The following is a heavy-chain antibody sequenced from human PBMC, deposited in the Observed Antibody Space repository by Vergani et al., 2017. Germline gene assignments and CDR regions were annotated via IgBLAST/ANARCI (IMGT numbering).Heavy chain of an antibody. CDR3: ARVAGYSYGFYYYMDV. J-gene: IGHJ6*03. V-gene: IGHV3-7*01. Sequence: VQLVESGGGLVQPGGSLRLSCAASGFTFSSYWMSWVRQAPGKGLEWVANIKQDGSEKYYVDSVKGRFTISRDNAKNSLYLQMNSLRAEDTAVYYCARVAGYSYGFYYYMDVWGKGTTVTVSS. CDR1: GFTFSSYW. CDR2: IKQDGSEK. D-gene: IGHD5-18*01.